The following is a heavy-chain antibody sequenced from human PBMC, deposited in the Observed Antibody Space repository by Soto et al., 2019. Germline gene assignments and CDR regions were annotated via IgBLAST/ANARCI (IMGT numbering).Heavy chain of an antibody. CDR1: GGSISSSSYY. CDR3: ARPYGDVYYFDY. J-gene: IGHJ4*02. Sequence: LSLTCTVSGGSISSSSYYWGWIRQPPGKGLEWIGSIYYSGSTYYNPSLKSRVTISVDTSKNQFSLKLSSVTAADTAVYYCARPYGDVYYFDYWGQGTLVTVSS. CDR2: IYYSGST. D-gene: IGHD4-17*01. V-gene: IGHV4-39*01.